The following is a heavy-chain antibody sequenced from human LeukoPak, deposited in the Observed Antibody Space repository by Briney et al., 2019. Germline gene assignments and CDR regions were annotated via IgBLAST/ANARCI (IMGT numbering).Heavy chain of an antibody. Sequence: GGSLRLSCAASGFTFSTYWMTWVRQAPGKGLECVANIKPDGSEKYYVDSVEGRFTISRDNAKNSLYLQRNSLRAEDTALYYCARGGTWDLDYWGQGTLVTVSS. CDR3: ARGGTWDLDY. CDR1: GFTFSTYW. J-gene: IGHJ4*02. D-gene: IGHD1-1*01. CDR2: IKPDGSEK. V-gene: IGHV3-7*01.